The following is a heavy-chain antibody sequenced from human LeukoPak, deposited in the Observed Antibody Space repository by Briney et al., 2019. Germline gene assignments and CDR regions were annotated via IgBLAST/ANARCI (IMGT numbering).Heavy chain of an antibody. Sequence: SETLSLTCTVSGGSISSYYWSWIRQPAGKGLEWIGRIYVGGSTDYNPSLKSRVTILKDMSKNQFSLKLSSVTAADTAVYYCVRLAVGYSSSWYGGFDPWGQGTLVTVSS. J-gene: IGHJ5*02. D-gene: IGHD6-13*01. CDR3: VRLAVGYSSSWYGGFDP. CDR1: GGSISSYY. CDR2: IYVGGST. V-gene: IGHV4-4*07.